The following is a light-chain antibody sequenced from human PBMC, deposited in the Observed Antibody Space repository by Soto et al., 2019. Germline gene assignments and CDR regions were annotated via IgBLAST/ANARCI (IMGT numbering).Light chain of an antibody. CDR2: DAS. J-gene: IGKJ2*01. CDR3: QQSYTTPHT. V-gene: IGKV1-39*01. CDR1: QDISNY. Sequence: DIQMTQSPSSLSASVGDRVTITCQATQDISNYLNWYQQKPGKAPKLLIYDASNLQTGVPSRFSGSGSGTDFTLTITSLQPEDFATYSCQQSYTTPHTFGQGTKVDIK.